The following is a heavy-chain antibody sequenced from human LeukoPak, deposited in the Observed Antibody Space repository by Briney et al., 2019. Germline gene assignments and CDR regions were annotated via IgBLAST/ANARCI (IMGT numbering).Heavy chain of an antibody. Sequence: SETLSLTCAVYGGSFSGYYWSWIRQPPGKGLEWIGEINHSGSTNYNPSLKSRVTISVDTSMNQFSLKLSSATAADTAVYYCARGPTAVAGWKYFDLWGRGTLVTVSS. V-gene: IGHV4-34*01. D-gene: IGHD6-19*01. CDR2: INHSGST. CDR1: GGSFSGYY. J-gene: IGHJ2*01. CDR3: ARGPTAVAGWKYFDL.